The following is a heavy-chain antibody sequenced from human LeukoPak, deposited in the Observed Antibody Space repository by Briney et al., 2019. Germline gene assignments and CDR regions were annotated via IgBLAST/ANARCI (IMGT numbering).Heavy chain of an antibody. Sequence: GGSLRLSCAASGFTFSDYYMSWMRQAPGKGLEWVSYISSSGSTIYYADSVKGRFTISRDNAKNSLYLQMNSLRAEDTAVYYCARVALVVTAIPGYYFDYWGQGTLVTVSS. CDR1: GFTFSDYY. V-gene: IGHV3-11*01. J-gene: IGHJ4*02. CDR3: ARVALVVTAIPGYYFDY. CDR2: ISSSGSTI. D-gene: IGHD2-21*02.